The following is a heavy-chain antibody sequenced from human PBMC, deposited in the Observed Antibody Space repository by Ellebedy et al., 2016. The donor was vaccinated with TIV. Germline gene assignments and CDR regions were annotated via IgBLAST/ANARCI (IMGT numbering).Heavy chain of an antibody. CDR3: ARLYYYDTSGYLAWFFDL. CDR2: IYHSGST. V-gene: IGHV4-4*02. D-gene: IGHD3-22*01. CDR1: GGSISSSNR. Sequence: MPSETLSLTCAVSGGSISSSNRWSWVRQPPGKGLEWIGDIYHSGSTNYNPSLKSRVTISVDKSKNQFSLKLSSVTAADTAVYYCARLYYYDTSGYLAWFFDLWGRGALVTVSS. J-gene: IGHJ2*01.